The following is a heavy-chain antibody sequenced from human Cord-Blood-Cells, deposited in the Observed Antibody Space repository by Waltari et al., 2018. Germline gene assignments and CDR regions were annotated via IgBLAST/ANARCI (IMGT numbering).Heavy chain of an antibody. V-gene: IGHV3-30*18. Sequence: QVQLVESGGSVVQPGRSRRASCADFGFTFSSHGMPCVWHGLGQGLEWVAVISYDGSNKYYADSVKGRFTISRDNSKNTLYLQMNSLRAEDTAVYYCAKDVSITIFGVVSGMDVWGQGTTVTVSS. D-gene: IGHD3-3*01. CDR3: AKDVSITIFGVVSGMDV. CDR1: GFTFSSHG. J-gene: IGHJ6*02. CDR2: ISYDGSNK.